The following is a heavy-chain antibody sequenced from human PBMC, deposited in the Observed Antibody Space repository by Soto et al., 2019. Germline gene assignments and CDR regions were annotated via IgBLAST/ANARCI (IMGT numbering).Heavy chain of an antibody. CDR2: INHSGST. D-gene: IGHD6-13*01. Sequence: SETLSLTCAVYGGSFSGYYWSWIRQPPGKGLEWIGEINHSGSTNYNPSLKSRVTISVDTSKNQFSLKLSSVTAADTAVYYCARDRTPLYVRARAGKFWVDAWGQGTLVTVSS. J-gene: IGHJ5*02. V-gene: IGHV4-34*01. CDR3: ARDRTPLYVRARAGKFWVDA. CDR1: GGSFSGYY.